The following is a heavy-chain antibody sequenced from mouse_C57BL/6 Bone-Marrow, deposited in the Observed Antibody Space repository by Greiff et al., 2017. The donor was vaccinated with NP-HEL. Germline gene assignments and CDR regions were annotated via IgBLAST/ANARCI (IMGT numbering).Heavy chain of an antibody. J-gene: IGHJ2*01. D-gene: IGHD3-3*01. CDR3: ARKGGQLSYFDY. V-gene: IGHV1-61*01. CDR1: GYTFTSYW. Sequence: VQLQQPGAELVRPGSSVKPSCKASGYTFTSYWMDWVKQRPGQGLEWIGNIYPSDSETHYNQKFKDKATLTVDKSSSTAYMQLSSLTSEDSAVYDGARKGGQLSYFDYWGQGTTLTVSS. CDR2: IYPSDSET.